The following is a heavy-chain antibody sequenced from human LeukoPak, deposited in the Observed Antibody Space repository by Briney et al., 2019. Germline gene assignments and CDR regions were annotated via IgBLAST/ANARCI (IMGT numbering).Heavy chain of an antibody. V-gene: IGHV1-2*02. CDR2: INPNSGGT. D-gene: IGHD2-2*01. Sequence: ASVKVSCKASGYTFTSYDINWVRQAPGQGLEWMGWINPNSGGTNYAQKFQGRVTMTRDTSISTAYMELSRLRSDDTAVYYCARGTQLSVVVPAASFDYWGQGTLVTVSS. CDR3: ARGTQLSVVVPAASFDY. J-gene: IGHJ4*02. CDR1: GYTFTSYD.